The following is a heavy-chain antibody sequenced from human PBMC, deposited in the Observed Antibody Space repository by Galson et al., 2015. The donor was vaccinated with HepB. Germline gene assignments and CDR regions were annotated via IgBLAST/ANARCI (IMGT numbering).Heavy chain of an antibody. J-gene: IGHJ3*02. CDR2: ISSSGSTI. CDR1: GFTFSDYY. D-gene: IGHD6-19*01. V-gene: IGHV3-11*01. CDR3: AREPSGRAVAPDAFDI. Sequence: SLRLSCAASGFTFSDYYMSWIRQAPGKGLEWVSYISSSGSTIYYADSVKGRFTISRDNAKNSLYLQMNSLRAEDTAVYYCAREPSGRAVAPDAFDIWGQGTMVTVSS.